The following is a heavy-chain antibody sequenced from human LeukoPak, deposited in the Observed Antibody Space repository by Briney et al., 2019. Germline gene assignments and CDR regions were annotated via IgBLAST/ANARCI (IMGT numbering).Heavy chain of an antibody. CDR1: GGSISSSSYY. CDR2: IYYSGST. CDR3: ARHASLYCSGGSCYYYYMDV. J-gene: IGHJ6*03. D-gene: IGHD2-15*01. V-gene: IGHV4-39*01. Sequence: PSETLSLTCTVSGGSISSSSYYWGWIRQPPGKGLEWIGSIYYSGSTYYNPSLKSRVTISVDTSKNQFSLKLSSVTAADTAVYYCARHASLYCSGGSCYYYYMDVWGKGTTVTISS.